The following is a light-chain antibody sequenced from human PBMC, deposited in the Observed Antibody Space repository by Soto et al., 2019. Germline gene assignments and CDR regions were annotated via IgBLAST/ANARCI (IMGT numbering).Light chain of an antibody. Sequence: EIPMTQSPSSLSASVGDRATITCRASQGISNHLAWYQQKPGQVPKLLIKAASTMQTGFPSRFSGSGSGTEFTLTISSLQTEDVASYYCQKYNSWRITFGQGTKVDIK. J-gene: IGKJ3*01. V-gene: IGKV1-27*01. CDR3: QKYNSWRIT. CDR1: QGISNH. CDR2: AAS.